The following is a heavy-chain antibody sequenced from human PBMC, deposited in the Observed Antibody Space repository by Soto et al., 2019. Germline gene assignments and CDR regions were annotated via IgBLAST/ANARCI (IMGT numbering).Heavy chain of an antibody. Sequence: PGGSLRLSCAASGFTFSSYGMHWVRQAPGKGLEWVAVISYDGSNKYYADSVKGRFTISRDNSKNTLYLQMNSLGAEDTAVYYCAKDFRNSYGRPGDYWGQGTLVTVS. V-gene: IGHV3-30*18. CDR3: AKDFRNSYGRPGDY. D-gene: IGHD5-18*01. CDR2: ISYDGSNK. CDR1: GFTFSSYG. J-gene: IGHJ4*02.